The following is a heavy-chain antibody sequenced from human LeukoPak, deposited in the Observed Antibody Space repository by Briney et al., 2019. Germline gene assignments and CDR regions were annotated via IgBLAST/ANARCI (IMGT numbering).Heavy chain of an antibody. CDR2: IYTSGST. J-gene: IGHJ5*02. CDR1: GGSISSGSYY. D-gene: IGHD2-8*02. Sequence: SETLSLTCTVSGGSISSGSYYWSWIRQPVGKGLEWIGRIYTSGSTNYNPSLKSRVTISVDTSKNQFSLKLSSVTAADTAVYYCARQLPGGWFDPWGQGTLVTASS. CDR3: ARQLPGGWFDP. V-gene: IGHV4-61*02.